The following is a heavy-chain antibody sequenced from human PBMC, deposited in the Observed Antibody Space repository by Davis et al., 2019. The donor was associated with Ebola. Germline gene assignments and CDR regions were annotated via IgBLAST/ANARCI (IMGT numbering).Heavy chain of an antibody. J-gene: IGHJ3*01. Sequence: ASVKVSCKASGYNFIDFYIHWVRQAPGQRLQWMGRIDPGRGDTDYSEEFQGWVTFSRDTSVKTVYMELIRVRPDDTAVYYCARDATGGVRKPFDVWGQGTHVTVSP. CDR1: GYNFIDFY. CDR2: IDPGRGDT. V-gene: IGHV1-2*04. CDR3: ARDATGGVRKPFDV. D-gene: IGHD7-27*01.